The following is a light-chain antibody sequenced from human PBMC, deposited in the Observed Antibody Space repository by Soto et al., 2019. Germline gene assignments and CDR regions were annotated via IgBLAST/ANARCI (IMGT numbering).Light chain of an antibody. J-gene: IGLJ2*01. CDR1: NIRSNS. CDR2: EQS. CDR3: QVWDSSRHVL. V-gene: IGLV3-21*02. Sequence: SYELTQPPSVSVAPRQTARIACEGTNIRSNSVHWYHQKPGQAPVLLVFEQSDRPSGIPERFSASKSGNTATLTISRVEGGDEADYYCQVWDSSRHVLFGGGTKLTVL.